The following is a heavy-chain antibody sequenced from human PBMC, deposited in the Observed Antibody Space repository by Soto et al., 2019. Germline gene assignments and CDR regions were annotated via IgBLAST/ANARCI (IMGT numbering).Heavy chain of an antibody. Sequence: WGSLRLSCAASVFTVSSNYMSWFRQAPGKGLEWVSIIYTSGTTYYADSVKGRFTISRDNSKNTLYLQMNSLRAEDAAVYYCARNSKFLSGYFYYGMDVWGQGTTVTVSS. J-gene: IGHJ6*02. D-gene: IGHD2-2*03. V-gene: IGHV3-53*01. CDR3: ARNSKFLSGYFYYGMDV. CDR2: IYTSGTT. CDR1: VFTVSSNY.